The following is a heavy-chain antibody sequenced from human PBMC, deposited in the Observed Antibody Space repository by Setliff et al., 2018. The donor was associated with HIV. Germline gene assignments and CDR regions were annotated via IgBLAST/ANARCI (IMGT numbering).Heavy chain of an antibody. D-gene: IGHD3-9*01. J-gene: IGHJ6*04. CDR3: TKHPLRPGIAGYFYFIDA. CDR2: IYPGDSET. V-gene: IGHV5-51*01. CDR1: GYFFHNSW. Sequence: PGESLTISCQASGYFFHNSWIGWVRQVPGKGLEWVAVIYPGDSETRYSPSFEGQVTVSVDKSITTAYLRWSSLRASDTATYYCTKHPLRPGIAGYFYFIDAWGTGTPVTVSS.